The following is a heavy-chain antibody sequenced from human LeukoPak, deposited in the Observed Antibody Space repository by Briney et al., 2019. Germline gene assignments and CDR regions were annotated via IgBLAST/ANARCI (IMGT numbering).Heavy chain of an antibody. V-gene: IGHV4-59*08. CDR3: ARFHGDLYWYLDL. D-gene: IGHD4-17*01. CDR2: IYYSGST. CDR1: GGSISSYY. J-gene: IGHJ2*01. Sequence: PSETLSLTCTVSGGSISSYYWSWIRQPPGKGLEWIGYIYYSGSTNYNPSLKSRVTISVDTSKNQFSLKLSSVTAADTAVYYCARFHGDLYWYLDLWGRGTLVTVSS.